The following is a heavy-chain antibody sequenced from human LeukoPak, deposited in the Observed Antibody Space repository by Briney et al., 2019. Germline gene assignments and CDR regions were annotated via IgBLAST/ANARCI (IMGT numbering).Heavy chain of an antibody. Sequence: SETLSLTCTVSGGSISSSSYYWGWIRQPPGKGLEWIGSIYYSGSTYYNPALKRRVTISVGTSKNQFSLKLSSVPAADTAVYYCARESGSYPSDAFDIWGQGTMVTVSS. J-gene: IGHJ3*02. CDR2: IYYSGST. V-gene: IGHV4-39*07. D-gene: IGHD1-26*01. CDR1: GGSISSSSYY. CDR3: ARESGSYPSDAFDI.